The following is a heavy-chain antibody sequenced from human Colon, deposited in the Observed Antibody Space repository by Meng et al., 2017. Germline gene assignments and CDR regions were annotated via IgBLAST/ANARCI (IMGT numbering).Heavy chain of an antibody. D-gene: IGHD2-15*01. Sequence: LRLSCTVSDAPFMNYYWTWIRQPPGKGLEWIVYFYYSGRTKYNPSLKSRVTISVDTSKNQFSMKLNSVTDADTAVYYCARASGWKCSGGSCYSIDFDYWGPGTMVTVSS. J-gene: IGHJ4*02. CDR3: ARASGWKCSGGSCYSIDFDY. CDR2: FYYSGRT. CDR1: DAPFMNYY. V-gene: IGHV4-59*12.